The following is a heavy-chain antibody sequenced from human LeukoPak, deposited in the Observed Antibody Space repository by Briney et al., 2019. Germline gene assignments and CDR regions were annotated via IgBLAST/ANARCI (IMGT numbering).Heavy chain of an antibody. J-gene: IGHJ4*02. Sequence: GGSLRLSCAASGFTFSSYGMHWVRQAPGKGLEWMAVISYDGSNKYYSDSVKGRFSISRDNSKNTLYLQMNGLRAEDTAVYYCARDLMGIAYRGAFYYWGQGTLVTVSS. CDR2: ISYDGSNK. CDR1: GFTFSSYG. D-gene: IGHD6-13*01. CDR3: ARDLMGIAYRGAFYY. V-gene: IGHV3-30*03.